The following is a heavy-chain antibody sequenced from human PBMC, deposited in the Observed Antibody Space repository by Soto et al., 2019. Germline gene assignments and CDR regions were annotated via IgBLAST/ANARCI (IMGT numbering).Heavy chain of an antibody. D-gene: IGHD3-10*01. J-gene: IGHJ4*02. CDR2: INAGNGRE. Sequence: QVQLEQSGAEVKKPGASVKVSCKTSGYTFTSYTLHWVRQAPGQGLEWMGWINAGNGREKYSQRFQDRVSLSTDKPATPAYRQLRSLRAEDPAMYYCGGGGGCVGEASFDSWGQGTLVTVSS. CDR1: GYTFTSYT. V-gene: IGHV1-3*01. CDR3: GGGGGCVGEASFDS.